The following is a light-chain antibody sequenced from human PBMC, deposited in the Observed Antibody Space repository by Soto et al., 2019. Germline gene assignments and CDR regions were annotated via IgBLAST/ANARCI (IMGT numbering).Light chain of an antibody. CDR3: SSYAGSXNFGV. CDR2: EVS. V-gene: IGLV2-8*01. CDR1: SSDVGGYNY. J-gene: IGLJ1*01. Sequence: QCALTQPPSASGSPGQSVTISCTGTSSDVGGYNYVSWYQQHPGKAPKLMIYEVSKRPSGVPDRFSGSKSGNTASLTVSGLQAEDEADYYCSSYAGSXNFGVFGTGXKSPS.